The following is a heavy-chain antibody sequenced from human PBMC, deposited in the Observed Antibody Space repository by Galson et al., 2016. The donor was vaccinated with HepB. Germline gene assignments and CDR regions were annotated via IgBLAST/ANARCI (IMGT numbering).Heavy chain of an antibody. CDR1: GGTFSSNA. J-gene: IGHJ6*02. Sequence: SVKVSCKASGGTFSSNAFNWVRQAPGQGFEWMGGIIPIFRTAKYAQKFQDRVTIIADESTSTAYMELSSLRSDDTAVYYCVTLGWAAAYSDTIILYGMDVWGQGTSVTVSS. CDR3: VTLGWAAAYSDTIILYGMDV. V-gene: IGHV1-69*13. CDR2: IIPIFRTA. D-gene: IGHD3-9*01.